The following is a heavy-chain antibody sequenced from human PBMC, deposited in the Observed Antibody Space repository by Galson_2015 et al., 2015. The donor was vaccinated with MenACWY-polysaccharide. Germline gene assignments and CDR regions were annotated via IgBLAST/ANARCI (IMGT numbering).Heavy chain of an antibody. J-gene: IGHJ4*02. CDR2: ISSSGTTI. CDR3: AGLVDRAVEY. Sequence: SLRLSCAASGFTFSAYYMSWLRQAPGKGLEWASYISSSGTTIYYADSVKGRFTISRDKAMKSLYLQMNSLRVEDTAVYYCAGLVDRAVEYWGQGTLITVSS. V-gene: IGHV3-11*01. CDR1: GFTFSAYY. D-gene: IGHD5-12*01.